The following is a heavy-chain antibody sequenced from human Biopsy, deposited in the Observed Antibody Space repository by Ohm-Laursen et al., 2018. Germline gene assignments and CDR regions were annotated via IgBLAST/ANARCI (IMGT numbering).Heavy chain of an antibody. Sequence: SLRLSCAASGFTFRNYWMTWVRQAPGKGLEWVANIKQDGSEKYSVDSVKGRFTISRDNAKNSLYLQMNGLRAEDTAVYYCVRGSEFEGSNWPVDYWGQGTLVTVSS. CDR3: VRGSEFEGSNWPVDY. V-gene: IGHV3-7*01. CDR2: IKQDGSEK. D-gene: IGHD6-13*01. J-gene: IGHJ4*02. CDR1: GFTFRNYW.